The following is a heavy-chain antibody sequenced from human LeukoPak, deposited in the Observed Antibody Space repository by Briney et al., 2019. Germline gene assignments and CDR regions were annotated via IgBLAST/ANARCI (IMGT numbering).Heavy chain of an antibody. CDR1: GFTVSSNY. V-gene: IGHV3-53*01. D-gene: IGHD4-23*01. CDR3: AGHGRDYGGNGGYFDY. J-gene: IGHJ4*02. Sequence: PGGSLRLSCAASGFTVSSNYMSWVRQAPGKGLEWVSVIYSGGSTYYADSVKGRFTISRDNSKNTLYLQMNSLRAEDTAVYYCAGHGRDYGGNGGYFDYWGQGTLVTVS. CDR2: IYSGGST.